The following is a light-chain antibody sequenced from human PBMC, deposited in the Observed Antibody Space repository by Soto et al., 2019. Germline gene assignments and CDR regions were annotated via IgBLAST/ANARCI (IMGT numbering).Light chain of an antibody. CDR3: SSFTSSTTPV. CDR2: DVS. J-gene: IGLJ2*01. CDR1: SSDVGGYNY. Sequence: QSALTQPASVSGSPGQSITISCTGTSSDVGGYNYVSWYQQHPGKAPKLMIYDVSNRPSGVSNRFSGSKSGNTASLTISGLQAGDEADYYCSSFTSSTTPVFGGGTKLTVL. V-gene: IGLV2-14*01.